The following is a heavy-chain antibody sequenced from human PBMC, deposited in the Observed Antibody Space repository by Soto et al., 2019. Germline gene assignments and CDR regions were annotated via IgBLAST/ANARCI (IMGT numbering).Heavy chain of an antibody. D-gene: IGHD3-10*01. CDR2: MNPNSGNT. J-gene: IGHJ4*02. CDR3: ARGPTMVRGVDY. V-gene: IGHV1-8*01. Sequence: GASVKVSCKASGYTFTSYDINWVRQATGQGLEWMGWMNPNSGNTGYAQKFQGRVTMTRNTSISTAYMELSSLRSEDTAVYYCARGPTMVRGVDYWGQGTLVTVSS. CDR1: GYTFTSYD.